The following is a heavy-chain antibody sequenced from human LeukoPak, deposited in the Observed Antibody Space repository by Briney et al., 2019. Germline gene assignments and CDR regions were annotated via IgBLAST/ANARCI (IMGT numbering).Heavy chain of an antibody. D-gene: IGHD3-22*01. V-gene: IGHV3-30*01. J-gene: IGHJ4*02. Sequence: GGSLRLSCAASGFSFSNYAIHWVRQAPGRGLEWVTVISSDGTNKYYADSVKGRFTISRDNSKNTADLQMNSLRAEDTAVYYCAKDRGYYDSSGYYGYYFDYWGQGTLVTVSS. CDR2: ISSDGTNK. CDR1: GFSFSNYA. CDR3: AKDRGYYDSSGYYGYYFDY.